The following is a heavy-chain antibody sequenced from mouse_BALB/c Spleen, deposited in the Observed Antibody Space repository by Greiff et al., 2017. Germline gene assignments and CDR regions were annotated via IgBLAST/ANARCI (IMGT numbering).Heavy chain of an antibody. CDR2: INPSSGYT. V-gene: IGHV1-4*02. CDR3: ARGGPIYYGNYWYFDV. D-gene: IGHD2-1*01. J-gene: IGHJ1*01. Sequence: QVQLKESAAELARPGASVKMSCKASGYTFTSYTMHWVKQRPGQGLEWIGYINPSSGYTEYNQKFKDKTTLTADKSSSTAYMQLSSLTSEDSAVYYCARGGPIYYGNYWYFDVWGAGTTLTVSS. CDR1: GYTFTSYT.